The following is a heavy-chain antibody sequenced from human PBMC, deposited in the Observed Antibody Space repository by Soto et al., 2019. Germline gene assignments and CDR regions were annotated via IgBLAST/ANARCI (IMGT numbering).Heavy chain of an antibody. CDR3: ARQLERGLYSLDL. Sequence: QVQLVQSGAEVKKPGSSVKVSCKASGYIFSSYAISWVRQAPGQGLEWVGGIFPIFGRANYAQKFQGRVTITADESTSTGYMELSSLRSEDTAVFFCARQLERGLYSLDLWGQGTLITVSS. CDR1: GYIFSSYA. D-gene: IGHD1-1*01. V-gene: IGHV1-69*01. J-gene: IGHJ5*02. CDR2: IFPIFGRA.